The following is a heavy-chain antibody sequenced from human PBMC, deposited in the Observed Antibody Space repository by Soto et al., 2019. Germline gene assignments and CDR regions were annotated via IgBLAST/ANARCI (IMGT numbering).Heavy chain of an antibody. J-gene: IGHJ4*02. V-gene: IGHV1-69*13. D-gene: IGHD2-15*01. CDR1: GGTFSSYA. CDR2: IIPIFGTA. Sequence: SVKVSCKASGGTFSSYAISWVRQAPGQGLEWMGGIIPIFGTANYAQKFQGRVTITADESTSTAYMELSSLRSEDTAVYYCAIRLGYCSGGSCYSAGDYFDYWAQRTLVTVSS. CDR3: AIRLGYCSGGSCYSAGDYFDY.